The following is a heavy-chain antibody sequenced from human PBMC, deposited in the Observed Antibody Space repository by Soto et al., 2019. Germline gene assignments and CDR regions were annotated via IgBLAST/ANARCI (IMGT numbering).Heavy chain of an antibody. J-gene: IGHJ4*02. CDR1: GFPCEDYA. D-gene: IGHD3-9*01. V-gene: IGHV3-9*01. Sequence: SLKISCAGSGFPCEDYAMHWGLHALGEGLEWVSGSSWNSGAIGYADSVKGRFTVLRDNAQRTLYLQMNSLRTADTALYYCAKAMGPDWLGRLDGWGQGTLVTAS. CDR2: SSWNSGAI. CDR3: AKAMGPDWLGRLDG.